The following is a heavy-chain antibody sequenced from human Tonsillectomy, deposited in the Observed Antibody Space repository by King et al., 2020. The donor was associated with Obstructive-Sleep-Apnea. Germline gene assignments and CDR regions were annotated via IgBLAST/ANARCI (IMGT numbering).Heavy chain of an antibody. CDR1: GLNFINAW. J-gene: IGHJ4*02. V-gene: IGHV3-15*01. Sequence: VQLVESGGGLVKPGGSLRLSCAASGLNFINAWMSLVRQAPGKGLDLVGRFKKKIDGGTTEFAAPVKGNFIISRDVSKNTLYLPMNSLKIEDTAVYYCTTDPGDYPDYWGQGTLVTVSS. CDR3: TTDPGDYPDY. CDR2: FKKKIDGGTT.